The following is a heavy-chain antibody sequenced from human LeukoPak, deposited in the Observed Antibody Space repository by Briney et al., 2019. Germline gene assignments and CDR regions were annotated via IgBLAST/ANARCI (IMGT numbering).Heavy chain of an antibody. CDR3: ARGHYDVLAASYRWTPDY. V-gene: IGHV3-21*01. CDR1: GFTFSSYA. D-gene: IGHD3-9*01. J-gene: IGHJ4*02. Sequence: GGSLRLSCAASGFTFSSYAMSWVRQAPGKGLEWVSSITSGGDYIYYADSVKGRFTTSRDNAKNSLSLQLNSLRVEDTAVYYCARGHYDVLAASYRWTPDYWGQGTLVTVSS. CDR2: ITSGGDYI.